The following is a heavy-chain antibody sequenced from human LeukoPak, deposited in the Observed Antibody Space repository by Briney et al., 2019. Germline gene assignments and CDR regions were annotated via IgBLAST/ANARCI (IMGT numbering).Heavy chain of an antibody. CDR2: ISSSSSYI. D-gene: IGHD3-22*01. J-gene: IGHJ4*02. CDR1: GFTFSSYS. V-gene: IGHV3-21*01. Sequence: PGGSLRLSCAASGFTFSSYSMNWVRRAPGKGLEWVSSISSSSSYIYYADSVKGRFTISRDNAKNSLYLQMNSLRAEDTAVYYCARERYDSSGYYFDYWGQGTLVTVSS. CDR3: ARERYDSSGYYFDY.